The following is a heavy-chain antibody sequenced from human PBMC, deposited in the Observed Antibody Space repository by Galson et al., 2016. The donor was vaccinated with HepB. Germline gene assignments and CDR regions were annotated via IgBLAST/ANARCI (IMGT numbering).Heavy chain of an antibody. V-gene: IGHV4-4*07. Sequence: SETLSLTCTASGGSISSYYWSWFRQPAGKGLEWIGRIYASGSTNYNPSLKSRVTMSVATSKNQFSLKLSSVTAADTAVYYCARVGYNNYELFQDYYHYYGLDVWGKGTTVTVSS. CDR1: GGSISSYY. D-gene: IGHD3-10*01. J-gene: IGHJ6*04. CDR3: ARVGYNNYELFQDYYHYYGLDV. CDR2: IYASGST.